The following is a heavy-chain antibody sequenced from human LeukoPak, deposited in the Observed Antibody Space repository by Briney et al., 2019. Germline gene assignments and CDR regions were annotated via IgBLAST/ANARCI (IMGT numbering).Heavy chain of an antibody. D-gene: IGHD3-16*01. CDR2: IDYSGST. CDR3: ARDLGMYWFDP. V-gene: IGHV4-39*06. J-gene: IGHJ5*02. Sequence: WETLSPTCTVSGASFSSGSYYWGWIRQAPGRGREWIGSIDYSGSTYYNPSLKSRVTISVDTSKSQFPRKLSSVTAADTAVYYCARDLGMYWFDPWGQGTLVTVSS. CDR1: GASFSSGSYY.